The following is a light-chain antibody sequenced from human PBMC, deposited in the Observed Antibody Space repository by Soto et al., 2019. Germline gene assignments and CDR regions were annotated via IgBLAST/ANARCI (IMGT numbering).Light chain of an antibody. CDR1: SGSISANYY. Sequence: QTVVTQETSLSVSPGGTVTLTCGLSSGSISANYYPSWYQRAPGQSPRTLIYSTNIRSSGVPDRFSGSILGNKAALTITGAQADDESDYYCVLFMGNGIWVFGGGTKLTV. CDR3: VLFMGNGIWV. V-gene: IGLV8-61*01. J-gene: IGLJ3*02. CDR2: STN.